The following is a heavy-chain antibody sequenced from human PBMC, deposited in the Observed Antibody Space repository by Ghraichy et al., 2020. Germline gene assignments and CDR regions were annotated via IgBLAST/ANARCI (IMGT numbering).Heavy chain of an antibody. Sequence: GGSRRLSCEASGFTFSSYAMSWVRQAPGKGLEWVSAISGSGGSTYYADSVKGRFTISRDNSKNALYLQMNSLRAEDTAVFYCAKGRSSQYYYYGMDVWGQGTTVTVSS. V-gene: IGHV3-23*01. CDR1: GFTFSSYA. CDR2: ISGSGGST. D-gene: IGHD2-15*01. CDR3: AKGRSSQYYYYGMDV. J-gene: IGHJ6*02.